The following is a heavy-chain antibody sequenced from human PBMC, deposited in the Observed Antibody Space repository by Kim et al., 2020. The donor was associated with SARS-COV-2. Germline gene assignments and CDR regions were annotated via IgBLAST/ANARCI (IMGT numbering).Heavy chain of an antibody. V-gene: IGHV3-23*01. CDR2: ITGSDGKT. Sequence: GGSLRLSCAASGFTVSDYTMRWVRQAPGKGLEWIALITGSDGKTYYADSVKGRFTVSRDNSKNTLYLQMSSLRAEDTAVYYCAEANNNLAKNYNGMDVWG. CDR3: AEANNNLAKNYNGMDV. CDR1: GFTVSDYT. J-gene: IGHJ6*01.